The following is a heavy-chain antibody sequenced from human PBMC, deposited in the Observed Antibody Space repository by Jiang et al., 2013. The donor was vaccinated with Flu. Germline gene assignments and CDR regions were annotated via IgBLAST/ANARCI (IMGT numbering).Heavy chain of an antibody. CDR3: ARPDTSGYCY. CDR2: ISVYDGNT. V-gene: IGHV1-18*01. J-gene: IGHJ4*02. D-gene: IGHD3-22*01. Sequence: GAEVKKPGASVKVSCKASGYDFANYGITWVRQVPGQGLEWMGWISVYDGNTNYAQRLQGRVTMTTDTSTSTAYMELRNLKSDDTAVYYCARPDTSGYCYWGQGTLVTVSS. CDR1: GYDFANYG.